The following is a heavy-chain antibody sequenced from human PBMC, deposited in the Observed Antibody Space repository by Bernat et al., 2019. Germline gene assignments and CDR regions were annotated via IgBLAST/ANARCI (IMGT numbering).Heavy chain of an antibody. CDR3: ASRPPLASSTHRNSWPLDY. D-gene: IGHD6-13*01. J-gene: IGHJ4*02. Sequence: EVQLVESGGGLIQPGGSLRLSCAASGFTVSTNYMTWVRQAPGKGLEWVSVIYSGSTFYAGSVGGRFTISGDKDMLYLQMNSLRAEDTAVYYCASRPPLASSTHRNSWPLDYWGQGTLVTVSS. V-gene: IGHV3-53*01. CDR2: IYSGST. CDR1: GFTVSTNY.